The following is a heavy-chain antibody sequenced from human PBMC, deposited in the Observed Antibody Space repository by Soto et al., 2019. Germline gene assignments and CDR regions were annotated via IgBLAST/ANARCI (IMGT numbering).Heavy chain of an antibody. V-gene: IGHV4-34*01. CDR3: ARVVVAATLLVAESIDY. Sequence: PSETLSLTCVVYGGSFSGYYWSWIRQPPGKGLEWIGEINHSGSTNYNPSLKSRVTISVDTSKNQFSLKLSSVTAADTAVYYCARVVVAATLLVAESIDYWGQGTLVTVSS. CDR1: GGSFSGYY. CDR2: INHSGST. D-gene: IGHD2-15*01. J-gene: IGHJ4*02.